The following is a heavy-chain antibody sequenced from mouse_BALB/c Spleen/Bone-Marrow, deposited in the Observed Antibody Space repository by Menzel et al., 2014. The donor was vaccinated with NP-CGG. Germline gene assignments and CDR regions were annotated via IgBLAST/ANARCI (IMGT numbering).Heavy chain of an antibody. CDR2: VRNKANGYTT. CDR1: GFTFTDYY. D-gene: IGHD2-1*01. Sequence: EVPGVESGGGLVQPGSSLSLSCATSGFTFTDYYMSWVRQPPGKALEWFGFVRNKANGYTTEYSASVKCRFTVSRDNSQSILYLQMNTLRAEDSATYYCARDINVNYNWYFEVWGAGTTVTVSS. CDR3: ARDINVNYNWYFEV. J-gene: IGHJ1*01. V-gene: IGHV7-3*02.